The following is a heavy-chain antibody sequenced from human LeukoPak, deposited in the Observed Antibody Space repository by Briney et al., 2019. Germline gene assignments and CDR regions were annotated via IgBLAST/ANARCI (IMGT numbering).Heavy chain of an antibody. CDR3: ARAGGSYSGYYYYGMDV. J-gene: IGHJ6*02. D-gene: IGHD1-26*01. CDR2: IIPILGIA. Sequence: SVKVSCKASGGTFSSYAISWVRQAPGQGLEWMGRIIPILGIANYAQKFQGRVTIAADKSTSTAYMELSSLRSEDTAVYYCARAGGSYSGYYYYGMDVWGQGTTVTVSS. V-gene: IGHV1-69*04. CDR1: GGTFSSYA.